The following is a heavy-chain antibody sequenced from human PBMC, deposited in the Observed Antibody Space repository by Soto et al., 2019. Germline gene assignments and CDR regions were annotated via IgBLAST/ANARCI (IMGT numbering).Heavy chain of an antibody. J-gene: IGHJ6*03. CDR1: GYTFTSYG. Sequence: ASVKVSCKASGYTFTSYGISWVRQAPGQGLEWMGWISAYNGNTNYAQKLQGRVTMTTDTSTSTAYMELRSLRSDDTAVYYFARRVGYSSSSFLSYYYYYMDVWGKGTTVTVSS. CDR3: ARRVGYSSSSFLSYYYYYMDV. D-gene: IGHD6-6*01. V-gene: IGHV1-18*01. CDR2: ISAYNGNT.